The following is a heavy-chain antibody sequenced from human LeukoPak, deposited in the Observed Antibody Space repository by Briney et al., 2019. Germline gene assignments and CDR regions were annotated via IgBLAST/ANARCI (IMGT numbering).Heavy chain of an antibody. J-gene: IGHJ5*02. CDR3: ARDYVGATDLCWFDP. Sequence: ASVKVSCKASGYTFTGYYMHWVRQAPGQGLEWMGRINPNSGGTNYAQKFQGRVTMTRDTSISTAYMELSRLRSDDTAVYYCARDYVGATDLCWFDPWGQGTLVTVSS. D-gene: IGHD1-26*01. V-gene: IGHV1-2*06. CDR1: GYTFTGYY. CDR2: INPNSGGT.